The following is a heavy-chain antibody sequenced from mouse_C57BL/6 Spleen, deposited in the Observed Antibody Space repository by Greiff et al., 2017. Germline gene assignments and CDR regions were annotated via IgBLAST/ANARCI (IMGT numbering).Heavy chain of an antibody. CDR2: IRLKSDNYAT. CDR3: TSNYGYYYAMDY. D-gene: IGHD2-5*01. J-gene: IGHJ4*01. Sequence: EVKLQESGGGLVQPGGSMKLSCVASGFTFSNYWMNWVRQSPEKGLEWVAQIRLKSDNYATHYAESVKGRFTISRDDSKSSVYLQMNNLRAEDTGIYYCTSNYGYYYAMDYWGQGTSVTVSS. V-gene: IGHV6-3*01. CDR1: GFTFSNYW.